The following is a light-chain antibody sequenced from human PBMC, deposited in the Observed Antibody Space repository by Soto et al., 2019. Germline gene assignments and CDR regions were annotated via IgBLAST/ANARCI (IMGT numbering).Light chain of an antibody. CDR2: KGS. V-gene: IGKV2-30*02. CDR3: MQGTQWPYT. J-gene: IGKJ2*01. Sequence: DVLMTQSPLSLPVTLGQPASVSCRSSQSLVHSDGNSYLSWFQQRPGQSPRRLIYKGSNRDSGVPDRFSGSGSDTDFTLKISRVEAEDVGVYYCMQGTQWPYTFGQGTQLEIK. CDR1: QSLVHSDGNSY.